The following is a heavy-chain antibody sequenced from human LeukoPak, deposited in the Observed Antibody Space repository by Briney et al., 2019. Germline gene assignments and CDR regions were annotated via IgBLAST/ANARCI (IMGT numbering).Heavy chain of an antibody. D-gene: IGHD2-15*01. V-gene: IGHV4-30-4*08. Sequence: SETLSLTCTVSGGSISSGDYYWSWIRQPPGKGLEWIGYIYYSGSTYYNPSLKSRVTISVDTSKNQFSLKLSSVTAADPAVYYCARDHCSGGSCYDFVDYWGQGTLVTVSS. CDR1: GGSISSGDYY. CDR2: IYYSGST. CDR3: ARDHCSGGSCYDFVDY. J-gene: IGHJ4*02.